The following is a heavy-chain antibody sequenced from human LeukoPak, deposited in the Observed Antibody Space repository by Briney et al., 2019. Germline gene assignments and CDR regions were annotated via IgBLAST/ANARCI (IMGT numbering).Heavy chain of an antibody. CDR2: ISSSSSSI. CDR3: AREYSPDIVVVVAAVVPFDI. J-gene: IGHJ3*02. V-gene: IGHV3-48*02. D-gene: IGHD2-15*01. Sequence: GGSLRLSCAASGFTFSSYSMNWVRQAPGKGLEWVSYISSSSSSIYYADSVKGRFTISRDNAKNSLYLQMNSLRDEDTAVYYCAREYSPDIVVVVAAVVPFDIWGQGTMVTVSS. CDR1: GFTFSSYS.